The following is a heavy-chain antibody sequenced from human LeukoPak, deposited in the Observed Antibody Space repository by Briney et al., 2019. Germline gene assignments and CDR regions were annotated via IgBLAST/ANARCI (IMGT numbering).Heavy chain of an antibody. J-gene: IGHJ4*02. D-gene: IGHD1-1*01. CDR1: GFTFNTYA. V-gene: IGHV3-23*01. CDR3: AREGTNWNDGRFDY. Sequence: GGSLRLSCAASGFTFNTYAMNWVRQAPGKGLECVSGISGSAGSTYYADSAKGRFTVSRDNSKNTLYLQMNGLRAEDTAVYYCAREGTNWNDGRFDYWGQGTLVTVSS. CDR2: ISGSAGST.